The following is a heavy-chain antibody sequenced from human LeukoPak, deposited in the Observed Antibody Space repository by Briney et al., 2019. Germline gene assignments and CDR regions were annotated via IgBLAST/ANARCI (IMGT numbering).Heavy chain of an antibody. CDR3: VRGARGFHWYFDL. J-gene: IGHJ2*01. Sequence: SETLSLTCTVSGGSISSYYWSWIRQPPGKGLEWIGYIYYSGSTKYNPSLKSRVTISVDTSKNQFSLKLSSVTAADTAVYYCVRGARGFHWYFDLCGRGNRLTVSS. V-gene: IGHV4-59*12. CDR2: IYYSGST. D-gene: IGHD3-10*01. CDR1: GGSISSYY.